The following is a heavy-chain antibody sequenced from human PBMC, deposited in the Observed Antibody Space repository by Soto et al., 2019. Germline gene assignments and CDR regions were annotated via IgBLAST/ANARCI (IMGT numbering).Heavy chain of an antibody. D-gene: IGHD2-21*02. CDR1: GYTFTSYA. J-gene: IGHJ4*02. CDR2: INAGNGNT. Sequence: QVQLVQSGAEEKKPGASVKVSCKASGYTFTSYAMHWVRQAPGQRLEWMGWINAGNGNTKYSQKFQGRGTITRDTSSSTANMELSSLRSEDTAVDYCARSIVVVTALDYWGQGTLVTVSS. CDR3: ARSIVVVTALDY. V-gene: IGHV1-3*05.